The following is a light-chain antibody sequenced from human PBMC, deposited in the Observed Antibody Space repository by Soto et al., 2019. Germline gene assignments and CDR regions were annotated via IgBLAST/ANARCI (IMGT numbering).Light chain of an antibody. V-gene: IGLV2-14*01. J-gene: IGLJ1*01. CDR3: SSYTSSSTL. CDR2: AVT. CDR1: NTDVGGYDR. Sequence: QSVLTQPASVSGSPGQSITISCTGTNTDVGGYDRVSWYQHHPGKAPKLMIYAVTDRPSGVSSRFSGSKSGNTASLTISGLQAEDEADYYCSSYTSSSTLFGTGTKLTVL.